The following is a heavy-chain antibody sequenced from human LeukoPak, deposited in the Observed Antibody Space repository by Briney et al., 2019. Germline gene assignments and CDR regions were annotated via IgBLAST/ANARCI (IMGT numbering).Heavy chain of an antibody. CDR3: ARGDYGDIFDY. Sequence: GGSLRLSCAASGFTFSSYDMHWVRQATGKGREWVSAIGTAGDTYYPGSVKGRFTISRENAKNSLYLQMNSLRAEDTAVYYCARGDYGDIFDYWGQGTLVTVSS. CDR1: GFTFSSYD. D-gene: IGHD4-17*01. CDR2: IGTAGDT. J-gene: IGHJ4*02. V-gene: IGHV3-13*01.